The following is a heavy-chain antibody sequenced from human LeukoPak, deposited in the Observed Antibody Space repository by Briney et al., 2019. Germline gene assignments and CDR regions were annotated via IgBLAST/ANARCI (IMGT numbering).Heavy chain of an antibody. Sequence: GGSLRLSCAASGFTFSSYTMSWVRQAPGKGLEWVSPITTSDGNTYYAASVKGRFTISRDNSKNTLYLQMNSLRAEDTAVYYCAKMSSGWYLDCFDYWGQGTLVTVSS. J-gene: IGHJ4*02. CDR3: AKMSSGWYLDCFDY. D-gene: IGHD6-19*01. V-gene: IGHV3-23*01. CDR1: GFTFSSYT. CDR2: ITTSDGNT.